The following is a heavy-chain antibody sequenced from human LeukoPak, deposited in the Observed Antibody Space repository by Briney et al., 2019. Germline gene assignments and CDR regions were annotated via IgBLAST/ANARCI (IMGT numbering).Heavy chain of an antibody. D-gene: IGHD5-12*01. CDR2: ISGSGGST. J-gene: IGHJ6*02. CDR3: AKEVGGYDSYYYGMDV. V-gene: IGHV3-23*01. Sequence: PGGSLRLSCAASGFTISSYAISWVRQAPGKGLEWVSTISGSGGSTYYADSVKGRFTISRDNSKNTLYLQMNSLRAADTAVYYCAKEVGGYDSYYYGMDVWGQGTTVTVSS. CDR1: GFTISSYA.